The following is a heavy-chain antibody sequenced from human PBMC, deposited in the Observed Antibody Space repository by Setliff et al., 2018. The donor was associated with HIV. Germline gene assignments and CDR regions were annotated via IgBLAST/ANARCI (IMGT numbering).Heavy chain of an antibody. CDR2: IYQSGST. V-gene: IGHV4-39*01. J-gene: IGHJ4*02. D-gene: IGHD6-19*01. CDR1: GGSISGSSYY. CDR3: ARHRAVAGANYFDF. Sequence: PSETLSLTCTVSGGSISGSSYYWGWIRQPPGKGLEWIGCIYQSGSTYYNVSLKSRVIISVDTSKNQFSLKLNSVTAADTAIYYCARHRAVAGANYFDFWGQGTLVTVSS.